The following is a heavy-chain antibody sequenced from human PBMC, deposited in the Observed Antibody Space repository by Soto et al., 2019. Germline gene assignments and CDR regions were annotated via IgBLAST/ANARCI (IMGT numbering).Heavy chain of an antibody. CDR2: ISYDGSNK. Sequence: QVQLVESGGGVVQPGRSLRLSCAASGFTFSSYAMHWVRQAPGKGLEWVAVISYDGSNKYYADSVKGRFTISRDNSKNTLYLQMNSLRAADTAVYYCARPFEDYYDSSGYRHFYFDYWGQGTLVTVSS. V-gene: IGHV3-30-3*01. D-gene: IGHD3-22*01. CDR3: ARPFEDYYDSSGYRHFYFDY. J-gene: IGHJ4*02. CDR1: GFTFSSYA.